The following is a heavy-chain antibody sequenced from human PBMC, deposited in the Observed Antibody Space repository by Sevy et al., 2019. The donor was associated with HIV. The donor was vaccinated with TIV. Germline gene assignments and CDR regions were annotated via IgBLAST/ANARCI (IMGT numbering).Heavy chain of an antibody. D-gene: IGHD1-26*01. CDR2: INHSGST. CDR1: GGSFSGYY. V-gene: IGHV4-34*01. Sequence: SETLSLTCAVYGGSFSGYYWSWIRQPPGKGLEWIGEINHSGSTNYNPSLKSRVTISVDTSKNQFSLKLSSVTAADTAVYYCARRWERIGPDYWGHGTLVTVSS. J-gene: IGHJ4*01. CDR3: ARRWERIGPDY.